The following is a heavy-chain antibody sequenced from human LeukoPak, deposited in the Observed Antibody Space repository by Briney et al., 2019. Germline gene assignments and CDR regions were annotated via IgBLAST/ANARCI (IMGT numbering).Heavy chain of an antibody. CDR1: GFTFTTYA. D-gene: IGHD6-19*01. V-gene: IGHV3-23*01. Sequence: PGASLRLSCAASGFTFTTYAMTWVRQAPGKGLEWVSPIGAGGAATFYSDSVKGRFTISRDNSMNTLYLQMNSLRADDTAVYYCGRPTKFWLIQGDGVDVWGQGTTVTVSS. CDR3: GRPTKFWLIQGDGVDV. CDR2: IGAGGAAT. J-gene: IGHJ6*02.